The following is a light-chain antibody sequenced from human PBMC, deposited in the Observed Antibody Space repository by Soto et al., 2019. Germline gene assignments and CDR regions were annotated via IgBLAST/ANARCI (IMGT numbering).Light chain of an antibody. CDR1: QGVNIW. J-gene: IGKJ1*01. V-gene: IGKV1-5*03. CDR3: QQYNVYWS. CDR2: RAS. Sequence: DIQLTQSPSFLSASVGDRVTITCRASQGVNIWLAWYQQKPGRAPKLLIHRASILESGVPSRFSGSGSGTEFTLTISSLQPDDFATYYCQQYNVYWSFGPGTKVDIK.